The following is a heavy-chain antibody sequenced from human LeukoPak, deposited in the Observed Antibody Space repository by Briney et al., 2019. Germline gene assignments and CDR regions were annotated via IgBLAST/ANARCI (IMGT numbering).Heavy chain of an antibody. Sequence: ASVKVSCKASGYTFTYYALHWVRQAPGQGLEWMGWINTNTGTPTYAQDFTGRLVFSLDTSVNTASLQISSLKPEDIAVYYCARLVVSALDALDIWGQGTMVTVSS. CDR3: ARLVVSALDALDI. D-gene: IGHD6-13*01. J-gene: IGHJ3*02. CDR2: INTNTGTP. CDR1: GYTFTYYA. V-gene: IGHV7-4-1*02.